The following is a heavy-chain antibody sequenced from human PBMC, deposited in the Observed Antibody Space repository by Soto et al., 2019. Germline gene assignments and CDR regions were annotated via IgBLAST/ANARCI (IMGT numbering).Heavy chain of an antibody. CDR1: GYTYTIYG. D-gene: IGHD3-16*01. CDR3: AGTGLGKSFDY. V-gene: IGHV1-18*01. J-gene: IGHJ4*02. CDR2: ISAYNGNT. Sequence: ASVKVSCKASGYTYTIYGIIWVRQAPGQGLEWMGWISAYNGNTNYAQKLQGRVTMTTDTSTSTAYMELRSLRSDDTAVYYCAGTGLGKSFDYWGQGTLVTVSS.